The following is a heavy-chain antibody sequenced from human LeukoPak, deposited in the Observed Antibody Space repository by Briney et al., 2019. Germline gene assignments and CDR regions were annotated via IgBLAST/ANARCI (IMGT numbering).Heavy chain of an antibody. Sequence: PSETLSLTCTVSGGSISSSSYYWGWIRQPPGKGLEWIGSIYYSGSTYYNPSLKSRVTTSVDTSKNQFSLKLSSVTAADTAVYYCARRNYCSSTSCRGGPGFDYWGQGTLVTVSS. V-gene: IGHV4-39*01. J-gene: IGHJ4*02. CDR1: GGSISSSSYY. CDR3: ARRNYCSSTSCRGGPGFDY. CDR2: IYYSGST. D-gene: IGHD2-2*01.